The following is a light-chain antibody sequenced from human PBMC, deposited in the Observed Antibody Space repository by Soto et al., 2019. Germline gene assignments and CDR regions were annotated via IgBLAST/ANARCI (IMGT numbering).Light chain of an antibody. V-gene: IGLV2-14*01. CDR3: CSYISTSTHV. CDR2: EVS. J-gene: IGLJ1*01. CDR1: SSDVGGYNY. Sequence: QSALTHPASVSGSPAQSITISCTGTSSDVGGYNYVSWYKHHPGKAPKLIIYEVSYRPSGVSSRFSGSKSGNTASLTISGLQADDDAGYYWCSYISTSTHVFGTGTKVNVL.